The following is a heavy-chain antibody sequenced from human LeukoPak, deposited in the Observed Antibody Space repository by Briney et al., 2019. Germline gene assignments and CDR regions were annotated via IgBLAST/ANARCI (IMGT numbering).Heavy chain of an antibody. CDR1: GFTFSSYG. D-gene: IGHD2-2*01. Sequence: GGSLRLSCAASGFTFSSYGMHWVRQAPGKGLEWVAFIRYDGSNKYYADSVKGRFTISRDNAKNSLYLQMNSLRAEDTAVYYCARVVPAANYMDVWGKGTTVTVSS. V-gene: IGHV3-30*02. J-gene: IGHJ6*03. CDR3: ARVVPAANYMDV. CDR2: IRYDGSNK.